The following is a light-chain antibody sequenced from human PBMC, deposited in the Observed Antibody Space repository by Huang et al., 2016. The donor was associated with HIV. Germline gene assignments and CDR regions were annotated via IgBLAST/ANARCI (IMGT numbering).Light chain of an antibody. CDR2: QAS. CDR3: QQYSSYIRWT. Sequence: DIQMTQSPSTLSASVGDRVTIICRASQSVRSWLAWYQQKPGKAPKLLIYQASTLQNGVPSRFSGSGSGTEFTLTISSLQPDDFATYYCQQYSSYIRWTFGQGTKVEIK. V-gene: IGKV1-5*03. CDR1: QSVRSW. J-gene: IGKJ1*01.